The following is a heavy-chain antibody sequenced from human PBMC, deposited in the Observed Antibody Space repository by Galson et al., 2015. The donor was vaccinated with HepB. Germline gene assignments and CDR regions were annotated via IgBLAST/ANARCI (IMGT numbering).Heavy chain of an antibody. CDR2: ISTHNGNT. Sequence: SVKVSCKASGYTFNAYGIAWVRQVRGQGLQWMGWISTHNGNTEYAQSFQGRVTLTTDISTTTVFLEVRNLTSDDSAMYFCAREFIPYRGLVYSFDSWGQGTLVSVSS. CDR1: GYTFNAYG. V-gene: IGHV1-18*04. D-gene: IGHD2-21*01. CDR3: AREFIPYRGLVYSFDS. J-gene: IGHJ4*02.